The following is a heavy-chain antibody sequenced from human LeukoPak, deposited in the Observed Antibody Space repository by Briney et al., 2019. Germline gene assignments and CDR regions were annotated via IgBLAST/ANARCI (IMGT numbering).Heavy chain of an antibody. J-gene: IGHJ4*02. CDR3: ARDVVVDGSGKFDY. D-gene: IGHD3-10*01. CDR1: GFTFSSYG. V-gene: IGHV3-33*01. Sequence: GGSLRLSCAASGFTFSSYGMHWVRQAPGKGLEWVAVIWYDGSNKYYADSVKGRFTISRDNSKNTLYLQMNSLRAEDTAVYYCARDVVVDGSGKFDYWGQGTLVTVSS. CDR2: IWYDGSNK.